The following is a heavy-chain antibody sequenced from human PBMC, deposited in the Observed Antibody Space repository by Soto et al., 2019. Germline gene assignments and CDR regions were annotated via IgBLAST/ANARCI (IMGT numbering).Heavy chain of an antibody. CDR3: ARARGSYYGSGSFYYYGMEV. J-gene: IGHJ6*04. CDR2: TYYRSKWYN. V-gene: IGHV6-1*01. CDR1: GDSVSSNSAA. Sequence: SQTLSVTCAISGDSVSSNSAAWNWIRQSPSRGLEWLGRTYYRSKWYNDYAVSVKSRITINPDTSKNQFSLQLNSVTPEDTAVYYCARARGSYYGSGSFYYYGMEVWGKGTTVTV. D-gene: IGHD3-10*01.